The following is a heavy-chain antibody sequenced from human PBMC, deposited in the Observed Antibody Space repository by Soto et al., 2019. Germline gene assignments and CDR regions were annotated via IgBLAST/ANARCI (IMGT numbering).Heavy chain of an antibody. D-gene: IGHD3-3*01. Sequence: EASVKVSCKASGYTFTSYGISWVRQAPGQGLEWMGWISAYNGNTNYAQKLQGRVTMTTDTSTSTAYMELRSLRSDDTAVYYCARDITYYDFWSGYFSYYYYGMDVWGQGPTVTVSS. J-gene: IGHJ6*02. CDR1: GYTFTSYG. V-gene: IGHV1-18*04. CDR3: ARDITYYDFWSGYFSYYYYGMDV. CDR2: ISAYNGNT.